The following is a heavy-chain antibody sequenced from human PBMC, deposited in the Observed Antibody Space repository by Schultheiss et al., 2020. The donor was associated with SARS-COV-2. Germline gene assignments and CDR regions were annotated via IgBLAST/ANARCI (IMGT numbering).Heavy chain of an antibody. V-gene: IGHV3-30*03. CDR1: GFTFSSYG. Sequence: GGSLRLSCAASGFTFSSYGMHWVRQAPGKGLEWVAVISYDGSNKYYADSVKGRFTISRDNSKNTIYLQMNSLRAEDTAVYYCARDGLLWFGEFGVDYWGQGTLVTVSS. CDR2: ISYDGSNK. CDR3: ARDGLLWFGEFGVDY. J-gene: IGHJ4*02. D-gene: IGHD3-10*01.